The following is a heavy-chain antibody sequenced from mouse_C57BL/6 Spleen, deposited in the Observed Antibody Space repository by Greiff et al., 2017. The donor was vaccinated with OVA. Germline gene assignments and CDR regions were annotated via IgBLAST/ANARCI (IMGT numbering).Heavy chain of an antibody. J-gene: IGHJ4*01. Sequence: EVQVVESGEGLVKPGGSLKLSCAASGFTFSSYAMSWVRQTPEKRLEWVAYISSGGDYIYYADTVKGRFTISRDNARNTLYLQMSSLKSEDTAMYYCTRDHGYGAMDDWGQGTSVTVSS. V-gene: IGHV5-9-1*02. D-gene: IGHD2-14*01. CDR2: ISSGGDYI. CDR3: TRDHGYGAMDD. CDR1: GFTFSSYA.